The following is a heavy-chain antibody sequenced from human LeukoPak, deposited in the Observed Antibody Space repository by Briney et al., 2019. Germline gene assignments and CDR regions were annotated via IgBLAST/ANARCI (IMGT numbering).Heavy chain of an antibody. CDR3: AKIPQVAIFSVPNFDY. J-gene: IGHJ4*02. CDR2: IYSGGST. Sequence: GGSLRLSCAAPGFSVSSNYMSWVRQAPGKGLEWVSLIYSGGSTYYADSVKGRFTISRDNSKNTLFLQMNSLRAEDTAVYYCAKIPQVAIFSVPNFDYWGQGTLVTVSS. D-gene: IGHD3-3*01. V-gene: IGHV3-66*01. CDR1: GFSVSSNY.